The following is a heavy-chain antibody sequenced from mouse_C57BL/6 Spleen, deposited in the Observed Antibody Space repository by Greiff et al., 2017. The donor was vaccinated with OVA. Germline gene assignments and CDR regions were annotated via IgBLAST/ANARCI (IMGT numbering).Heavy chain of an antibody. V-gene: IGHV1-80*01. Sequence: LQESGAELVKPGASVKISCKASGYAFSSYWLNWVKQRPGKGLEWIGQIYPGDGDTNYNGKFKGKATLTADKSSSTAYMQLSSLTSEDSAVYFCARPGGYYFDYWGQGTTLTVSS. CDR3: ARPGGYYFDY. CDR1: GYAFSSYW. D-gene: IGHD4-1*01. CDR2: IYPGDGDT. J-gene: IGHJ2*01.